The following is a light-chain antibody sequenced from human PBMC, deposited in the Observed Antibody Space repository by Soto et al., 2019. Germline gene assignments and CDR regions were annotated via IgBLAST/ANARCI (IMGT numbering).Light chain of an antibody. J-gene: IGLJ1*01. CDR1: TIDVDDY. CDR3: CAHVGSSTYV. V-gene: IGLV2-11*01. Sequence: SAPNQPPSVSRSPWPSITHSLSWNTIDVDDYVSWYQQHPGKAPKVIIYDVTERPSGVPDRFSGSKSGNAASLTVSGLQAEDEADYYCCAHVGSSTYVFGSGTKVTVL. CDR2: DVT.